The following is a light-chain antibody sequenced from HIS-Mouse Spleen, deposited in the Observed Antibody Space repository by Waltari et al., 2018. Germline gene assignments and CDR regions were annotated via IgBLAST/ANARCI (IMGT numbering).Light chain of an antibody. CDR2: EGS. V-gene: IGLV2-23*03. Sequence: QSALTQPASVSGSPGQSITISCTGTSSDVGSYNLVSRHQQHPGKAPKLMIYEGSKRPSGVSNRFSGSKSGNTASLTISGLQAEDEADYYCCSYAGSSTFEVFGGGTKLTVL. J-gene: IGLJ2*01. CDR1: SSDVGSYNL. CDR3: CSYAGSSTFEV.